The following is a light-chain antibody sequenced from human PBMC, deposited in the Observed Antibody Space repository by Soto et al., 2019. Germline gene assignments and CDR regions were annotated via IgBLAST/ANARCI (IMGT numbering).Light chain of an antibody. V-gene: IGLV2-23*01. CDR1: SRDVGSYNL. CDR2: DGS. Sequence: QSVLTQPASVSGSPDRSFTISFPGTSRDVGSYNLASWYQQHPGNAPKFLIYDGSKRPSGVSDRFSGSRSGNTASLTISGLQAEDEADYYCCSYAGHSDYVFGTGTKLTVL. CDR3: CSYAGHSDYV. J-gene: IGLJ1*01.